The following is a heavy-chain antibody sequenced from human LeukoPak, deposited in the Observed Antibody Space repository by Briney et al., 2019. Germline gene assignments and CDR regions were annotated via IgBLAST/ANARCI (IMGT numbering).Heavy chain of an antibody. Sequence: PGGSLRLSCAASGFTLSSYWMHWVRQAPGKGLVWVSRINSDESSTSYGDTVKGRFTISRDNAKNTLYLQMNSLRAEDTAVYYCAREVTYYDSLTGYYNGNFDYWGQGTLVTVSS. D-gene: IGHD3-9*01. CDR1: GFTLSSYW. J-gene: IGHJ4*02. V-gene: IGHV3-74*01. CDR3: AREVTYYDSLTGYYNGNFDY. CDR2: INSDESST.